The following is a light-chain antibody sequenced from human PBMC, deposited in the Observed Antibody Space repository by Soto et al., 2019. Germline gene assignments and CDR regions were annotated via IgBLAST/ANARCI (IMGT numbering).Light chain of an antibody. Sequence: LTQPRSVSGSPGQSVTISCTGTSSDVGRYDYVSWYQQHPGKAPKLIIYDVTERPAGVPDRFSGSKSGNTASLTISGLQAEDEADYSCCSFAGSFSYVFGGGTKVTV. CDR1: SSDVGRYDY. CDR3: CSFAGSFSYV. CDR2: DVT. V-gene: IGLV2-11*01. J-gene: IGLJ1*01.